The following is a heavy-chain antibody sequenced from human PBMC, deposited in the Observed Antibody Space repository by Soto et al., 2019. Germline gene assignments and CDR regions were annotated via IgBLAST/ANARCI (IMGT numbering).Heavy chain of an antibody. CDR2: ITPIYPTT. Sequence: QVQLVQSGAEVRKPGSSVQVSCKASGGTFYTYTFSWVRQAPGQGLEWMGSITPIYPTTNYAEKFQGRLTVTADGSTNTAYMELNKLTVEDTAVYYCARIHRYSFPPSDDLDSWGQVTLVTVSS. J-gene: IGHJ4*02. CDR3: ARIHRYSFPPSDDLDS. D-gene: IGHD5-18*01. CDR1: GGTFYTYT. V-gene: IGHV1-69*15.